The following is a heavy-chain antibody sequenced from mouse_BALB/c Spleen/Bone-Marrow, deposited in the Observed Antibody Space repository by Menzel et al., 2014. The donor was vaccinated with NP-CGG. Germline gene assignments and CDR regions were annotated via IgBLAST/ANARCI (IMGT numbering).Heavy chain of an antibody. CDR2: INPDSRTI. CDR1: GFDFSRYW. V-gene: IGHV4-1*02. CDR3: ARQDYYYGMDY. J-gene: IGHJ4*01. Sequence: EVKVVESGGGLVQPGGSLKLSCAASGFDFSRYWMSWVRQAPGKGLEWIGEINPDSRTINSTPSLKDKFIISRDNGKNTLYLQMRKVRSEDTALYCCARQDYYYGMDYWGQGTSVTVSS.